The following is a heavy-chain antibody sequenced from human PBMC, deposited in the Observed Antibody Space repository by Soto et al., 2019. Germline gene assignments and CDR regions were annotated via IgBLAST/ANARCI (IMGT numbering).Heavy chain of an antibody. Sequence: EVALLESGGGLVQPGGSLRLSCEVSGVAFSFYSMSWVRQAPGKGREWVASISGNGATTYYAASGKGRFTFSRDNSKNTVHLQMNSLRGEDTAVYYCAKDRGGFTSGWEFFDFWGQGTLVTVSS. CDR3: AKDRGGFTSGWEFFDF. J-gene: IGHJ4*02. D-gene: IGHD6-19*01. V-gene: IGHV3-23*01. CDR1: GVAFSFYS. CDR2: ISGNGATT.